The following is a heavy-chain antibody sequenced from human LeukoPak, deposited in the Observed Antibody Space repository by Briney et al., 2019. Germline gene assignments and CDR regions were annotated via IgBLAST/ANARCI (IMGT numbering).Heavy chain of an antibody. V-gene: IGHV3-30*18. CDR3: AKSRYFDWLLTDDY. D-gene: IGHD3-9*01. CDR2: ISYDGSNK. CDR1: GFTFSSYG. J-gene: IGHJ4*02. Sequence: GGSLRLSCAASGFTFSSYGMHWVRQAPGKGLEWVAVISYDGSNKYYADSVKGRFTISRDNSKNTLYLQMNSLRAEDTAVYYCAKSRYFDWLLTDDYWGQGTLVTVSS.